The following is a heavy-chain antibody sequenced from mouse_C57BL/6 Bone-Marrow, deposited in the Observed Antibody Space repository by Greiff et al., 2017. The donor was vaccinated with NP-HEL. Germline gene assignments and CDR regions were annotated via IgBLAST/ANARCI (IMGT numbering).Heavy chain of an antibody. CDR3: ARSIYYDYADDPFYAMDY. CDR1: GFTFPDYY. D-gene: IGHD2-4*01. Sequence: EVMLVESGGGLVQPGGSLSLSCAASGFTFPDYYMSWVSQPPGKALEWLVFIRHKDTGYTTEYSASVKGRFTISRDNSQSILYLQMNALRAEDSATYYCARSIYYDYADDPFYAMDYWGQGTSVTVSS. CDR2: IRHKDTGYTT. V-gene: IGHV7-3*01. J-gene: IGHJ4*01.